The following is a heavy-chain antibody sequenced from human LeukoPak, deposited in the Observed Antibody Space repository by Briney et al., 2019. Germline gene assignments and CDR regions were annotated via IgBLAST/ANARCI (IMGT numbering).Heavy chain of an antibody. CDR3: ARGRGTGSPIGPRYFDL. CDR1: GYLFTSYW. CDR2: IYPAYSDT. J-gene: IGHJ2*01. V-gene: IGHV5-51*07. Sequence: GESLKISCKGSGYLFTSYWIAWVHQMPGKGLEWMGIIYPAYSDTRYSPSLQGQVTISADKSISPAFLRWTSLKASDTAIYYCARGRGTGSPIGPRYFDLWGRGTLVTVSS. D-gene: IGHD3-10*01.